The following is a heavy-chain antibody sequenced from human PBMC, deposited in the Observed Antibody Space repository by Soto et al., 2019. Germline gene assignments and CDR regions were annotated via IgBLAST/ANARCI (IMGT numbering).Heavy chain of an antibody. Sequence: SETLSLTCTVSGGSIRSYYWTWIRQPPGKGLEWIGYTYYSGSTNYNPSLESRVTMSVDTSKNQFSLKLSSVTAADTAVYYCARDLGYDTSGYYAYWGQGTLVTVSS. CDR3: ARDLGYDTSGYYAY. CDR2: TYYSGST. V-gene: IGHV4-59*01. CDR1: GGSIRSYY. D-gene: IGHD3-22*01. J-gene: IGHJ4*02.